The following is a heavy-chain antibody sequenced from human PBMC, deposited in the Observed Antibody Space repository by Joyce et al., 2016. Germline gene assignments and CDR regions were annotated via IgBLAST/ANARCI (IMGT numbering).Heavy chain of an antibody. D-gene: IGHD3-9*01. CDR2: ICSDGSNK. CDR1: GFTFSSHG. CDR3: ARDSYLTGYYIDY. V-gene: IGHV3-33*01. J-gene: IGHJ4*02. Sequence: QVQLVESGGGVVQPGRSLRLSCAASGFTFSSHGMHWVRQAPGKGLEWVAFICSDGSNKYYADTVKGRVTISRDNSKNTVLLQMNTLRDADTAVYYCARDSYLTGYYIDYWGQGTLVTVSS.